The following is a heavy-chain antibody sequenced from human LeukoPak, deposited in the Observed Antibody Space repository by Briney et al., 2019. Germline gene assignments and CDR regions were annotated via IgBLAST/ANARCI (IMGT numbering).Heavy chain of an antibody. CDR3: ARRNDFGI. J-gene: IGHJ3*02. CDR1: GGSISGDH. CDR2: IYYSGNT. Sequence: SETLSLTCTVSGGSISGDHWNWPRQPPGKGLEWIGYIYYSGNTNYNPSLKSRVTISVDTSKNQFSLKLTSVTAADTAVYYCARRNDFGIWGQGTVVTVSS. V-gene: IGHV4-59*08.